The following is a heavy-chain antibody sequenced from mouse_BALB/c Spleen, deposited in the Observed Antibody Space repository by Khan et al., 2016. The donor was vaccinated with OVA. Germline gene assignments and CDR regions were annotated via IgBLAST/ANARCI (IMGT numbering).Heavy chain of an antibody. V-gene: IGHV1-54*01. CDR2: ISPGSGGT. Sequence: QVQLKESGAELVRPGTSVKVSCKAYGYAFTNYLIEWVQQRPGQGLEWVGVISPGSGGTDYNDTFKDKATLTANKSSSTAYMQLSSLTSDASSVYDCTSSCYGFGAYWGPGTLVTVSA. CDR1: GYAFTNYL. CDR3: TSSCYGFGAY. D-gene: IGHD1-2*01. J-gene: IGHJ3*01.